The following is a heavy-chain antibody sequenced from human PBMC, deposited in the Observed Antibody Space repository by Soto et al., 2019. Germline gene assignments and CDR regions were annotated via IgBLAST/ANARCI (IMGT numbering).Heavy chain of an antibody. D-gene: IGHD3-10*01. CDR1: GNSISTGAYY. Sequence: SETLSLTCTVSGNSISTGAYYWSWLRQHPVKGLEWIGHIFYSGNTHYSPSLESRVTISVDTSKNQFSIKLTSVTVADTAVYYCAREGRSAAPQAGFDLWGQGTLVTVSS. CDR3: AREGRSAAPQAGFDL. J-gene: IGHJ4*02. CDR2: IFYSGNT. V-gene: IGHV4-31*03.